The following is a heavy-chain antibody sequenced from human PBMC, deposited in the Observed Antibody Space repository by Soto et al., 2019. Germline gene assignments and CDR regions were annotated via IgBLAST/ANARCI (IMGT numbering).Heavy chain of an antibody. CDR2: INPNSGGT. V-gene: IGHV1-2*04. CDR1: GYTFTGYY. D-gene: IGHD2-2*01. J-gene: IGHJ3*02. Sequence: ASVKVSCKASGYTFTGYYMHWVRQAPGQGLEWMGWINPNSGGTNYAQKFQGWVTMTRDTSISTAYMELSRLRSDDTAVYYCAREAEVPFNFSSTSCYESHAFDIWGQRSM. CDR3: AREAEVPFNFSSTSCYESHAFDI.